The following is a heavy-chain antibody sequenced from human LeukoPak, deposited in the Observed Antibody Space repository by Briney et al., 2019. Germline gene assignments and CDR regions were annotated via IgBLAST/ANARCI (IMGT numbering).Heavy chain of an antibody. CDR2: ISHTGRT. V-gene: IGHV4-34*01. J-gene: IGHJ4*02. D-gene: IGHD1-26*01. CDR3: TRTSPGIPLDF. Sequence: PSETLSLTCGVSGVSFSGYYWSWIRQAPGKGPEWIGEISHTGRTAYNPSLKSRVTISLDTSKSQFSLKLTFVSAADTAVYYCTRTSPGIPLDFWGQGTLVTVSS. CDR1: GVSFSGYY.